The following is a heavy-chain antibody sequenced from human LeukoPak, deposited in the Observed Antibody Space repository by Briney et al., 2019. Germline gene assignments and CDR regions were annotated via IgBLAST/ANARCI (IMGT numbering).Heavy chain of an antibody. D-gene: IGHD3-3*01. CDR3: ARGMGITIFGVVIIQAFDY. CDR2: ISAYNGST. Sequence: ASVKVSCKASGYTFTSYGISWVRQAPGQGLEWMGWISAYNGSTNYAQKLQGRVTMTTDTSTSTAYMELRSLRSDDTAVYYCARGMGITIFGVVIIQAFDYWGQGTLVTVSS. V-gene: IGHV1-18*01. CDR1: GYTFTSYG. J-gene: IGHJ4*02.